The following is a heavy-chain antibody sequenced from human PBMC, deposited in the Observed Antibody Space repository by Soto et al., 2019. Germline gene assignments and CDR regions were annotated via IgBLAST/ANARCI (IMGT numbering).Heavy chain of an antibody. Sequence: QVQLQESGPGLVKPSETLSLTCTVSVGSISSYYWSWIRQPPGKGLEWIGYIYYSGSTNYNPSLKSRVTISVDTSKNQFSLKLSSVTAADTAVYYCARGSTGYSSSWYRYWGQGTLVTVSS. CDR2: IYYSGST. CDR1: VGSISSYY. J-gene: IGHJ4*02. V-gene: IGHV4-59*08. CDR3: ARGSTGYSSSWYRY. D-gene: IGHD6-13*01.